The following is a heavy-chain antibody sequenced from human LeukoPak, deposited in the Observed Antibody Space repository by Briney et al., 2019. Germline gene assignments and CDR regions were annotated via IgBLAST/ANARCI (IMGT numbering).Heavy chain of an antibody. CDR2: ISAYNGNT. V-gene: IGHV1-18*01. Sequence: ASVKVSCKASGYTFTSYGISWVRQAPGQGLEWMGWISAYNGNTNYAQKLQGRVTMTTDTSTSTAYMELRSLRSEDTAVYYCARSTDYYYYYYMDVWGKGTTVTISS. J-gene: IGHJ6*03. CDR3: ARSTDYYYYYYMDV. CDR1: GYTFTSYG.